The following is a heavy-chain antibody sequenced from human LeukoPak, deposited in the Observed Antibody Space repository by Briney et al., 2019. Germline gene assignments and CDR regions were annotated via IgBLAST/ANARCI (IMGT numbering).Heavy chain of an antibody. V-gene: IGHV3-74*01. CDR1: GFSFSGYW. J-gene: IGHJ3*01. D-gene: IGHD1-26*01. CDR3: ARVIGWDEPFDL. Sequence: GGSLRLSCTTSGFSFSGYWMHWVRQAPGKGLVWVSRIKSDGSSTTYADSVKGRFAVSRDNAKNTLYLQMNSLRVEDTAVYYCARVIGWDEPFDLWGQGTMVTVSS. CDR2: IKSDGSST.